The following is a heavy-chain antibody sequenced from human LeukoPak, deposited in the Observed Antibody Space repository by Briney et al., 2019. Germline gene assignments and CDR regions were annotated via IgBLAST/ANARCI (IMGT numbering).Heavy chain of an antibody. Sequence: PGRSLRLSCAASGFIFNSYGMYWARQAPGKGLEWVAVISNDGSDKQYADSVKGRFTISRDNSNNTLYLQMNSLRGEDTAVYYCAKDGLMRFFDYWGQGTLVTVSS. CDR1: GFIFNSYG. V-gene: IGHV3-30*18. J-gene: IGHJ4*02. D-gene: IGHD2-8*01. CDR2: ISNDGSDK. CDR3: AKDGLMRFFDY.